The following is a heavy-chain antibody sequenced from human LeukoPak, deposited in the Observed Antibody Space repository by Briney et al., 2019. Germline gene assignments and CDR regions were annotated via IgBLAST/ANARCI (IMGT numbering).Heavy chain of an antibody. CDR3: ARWSSSSEENYYYYYMDV. Sequence: GASVKVSCKASGYTFTCYYMHWVRQAPGQGLERMGWINPNSGGTNYAQKFQGRVTMTRDTSISTAYMELSRLRSDDTAVYYCARWSSSSEENYYYYYMDVWGKGTTVTVSS. J-gene: IGHJ6*03. CDR1: GYTFTCYY. CDR2: INPNSGGT. V-gene: IGHV1-2*02. D-gene: IGHD6-6*01.